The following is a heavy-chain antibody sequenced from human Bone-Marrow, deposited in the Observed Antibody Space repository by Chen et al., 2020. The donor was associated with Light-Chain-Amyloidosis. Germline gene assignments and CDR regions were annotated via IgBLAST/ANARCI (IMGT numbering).Heavy chain of an antibody. CDR1: GFAVSDNY. CDR2: IYRGGTT. J-gene: IGHJ2*01. D-gene: IGHD6-25*01. V-gene: IGHV3-53*01. CDR3: ARDPEISSGGFDL. Sequence: EVQLVESGGGLIQPGGSLRLSCAASGFAVSDNYMSWVRQAPGTGLEWVSLIYRGGTTYYADSVKGRFTISRDNSKNTLYLQMNSLRADDSAVYYCARDPEISSGGFDLWGRGTLVTVSS.